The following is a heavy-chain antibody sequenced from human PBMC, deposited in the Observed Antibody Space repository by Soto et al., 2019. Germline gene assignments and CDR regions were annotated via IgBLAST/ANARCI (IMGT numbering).Heavy chain of an antibody. D-gene: IGHD2-15*01. CDR2: ISYDGSNE. Sequence: QVQLVESGGGVVQPGRSLRLSCAASGFTFSSYGMHWVRQAPGKGLEWVAVISYDGSNEYYADSVKGRFTISRDNSKNKLYLQMNSLRAEETAVYYCGEDEGYCCGGSSRQYYYYYMDVWGKGTTVTVSS. CDR1: GFTFSSYG. CDR3: GEDEGYCCGGSSRQYYYYYMDV. J-gene: IGHJ6*03. V-gene: IGHV3-30*18.